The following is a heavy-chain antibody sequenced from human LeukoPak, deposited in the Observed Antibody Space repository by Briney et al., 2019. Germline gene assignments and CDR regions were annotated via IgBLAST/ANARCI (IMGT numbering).Heavy chain of an antibody. Sequence: KPSETLSLTCAVYGGSFSGYYWNWIRQSPGKGLEWIGEINHSGSTNYNPSLKSRVTISLDTSNNQFSLKLSSVTATDTAVYYCARHYGPWGQGTLVTVSS. CDR2: INHSGST. CDR1: GGSFSGYY. CDR3: ARHYGP. V-gene: IGHV4-34*01. D-gene: IGHD3-16*01. J-gene: IGHJ4*02.